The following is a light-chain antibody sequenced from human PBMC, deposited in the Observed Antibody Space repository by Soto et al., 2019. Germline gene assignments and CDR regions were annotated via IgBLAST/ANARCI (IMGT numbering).Light chain of an antibody. CDR3: QQSSTFPIT. J-gene: IGKJ5*01. Sequence: DILMTQSPSSVSASVGDRVTITCRASQAIGTWLAWYQQKPGKAPNLLIYTASTLQHGVPSRFSGSGSGTDFTLTISGLQPEDFATYYCQQSSTFPITFGQGKRLEIK. V-gene: IGKV1-12*01. CDR2: TAS. CDR1: QAIGTW.